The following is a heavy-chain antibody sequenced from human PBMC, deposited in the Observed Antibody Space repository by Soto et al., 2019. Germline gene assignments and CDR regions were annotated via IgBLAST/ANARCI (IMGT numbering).Heavy chain of an antibody. CDR2: ISHSSSTI. CDR3: AREGGSLNWCDP. D-gene: IGHD1-26*01. CDR1: GFTFSRYS. V-gene: IGHV3-48*02. J-gene: IGHJ5*02. Sequence: EVQLVASGGGLVQPGGSLRLSCAASGFTFSRYSMNWVRQAPGPGLEWVSYISHSSSTIYYAASVKGRFTISRDTAKHSLELQMNSLRDEDTDVYYWAREGGSLNWCDPWGQGTLVTVSS.